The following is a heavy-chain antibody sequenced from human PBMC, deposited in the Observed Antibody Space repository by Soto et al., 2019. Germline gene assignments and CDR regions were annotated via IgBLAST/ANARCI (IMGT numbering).Heavy chain of an antibody. D-gene: IGHD1-7*01. V-gene: IGHV3-74*01. CDR1: GFTFSSYW. J-gene: IGHJ3*02. CDR2: VNSDVSST. CDR3: AREGNYGNHHDGFDI. Sequence: EVQLVESGGGLVQPGGSLRLSCAASGFTFSSYWMHWVRQAPGKGLVWVSRVNSDVSSTNYVDSVKGRFTISRDNAKDTLYLQMNSLRAEDTAVYYCAREGNYGNHHDGFDIWGQGTMVTVSS.